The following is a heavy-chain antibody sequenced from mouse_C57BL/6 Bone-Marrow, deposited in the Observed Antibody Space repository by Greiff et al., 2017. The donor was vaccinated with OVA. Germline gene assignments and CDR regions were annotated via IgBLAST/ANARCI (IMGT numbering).Heavy chain of an antibody. D-gene: IGHD1-1*01. J-gene: IGHJ3*01. CDR2: ISSGGDYI. CDR1: GFTFSSYA. V-gene: IGHV5-9-1*02. CDR3: TRDSGGTVVGPQFAY. Sequence: EVNVVESGEGLVKPGGSLKLSCAASGFTFSSYAMSWVRQTPEKRLEWVAYISSGGDYIYYADTVKGRFTISRDNARNTRYLQMSSLKSEDTAMYYCTRDSGGTVVGPQFAYWGQGTLVTVSA.